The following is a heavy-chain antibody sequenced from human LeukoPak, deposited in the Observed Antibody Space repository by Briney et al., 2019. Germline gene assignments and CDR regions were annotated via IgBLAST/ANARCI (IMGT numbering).Heavy chain of an antibody. CDR3: AKALRGYFDN. CDR2: ISASGSST. Sequence: GGSLRLSCAASGFTFSNAWMSWVRQAPGKGLERVSAISASGSSTYYADSVKGRFTISRDNSKNTLYLQMNSLRAEDTAVYYCAKALRGYFDNWGQGILVTVSS. V-gene: IGHV3-23*01. J-gene: IGHJ4*02. D-gene: IGHD3-16*01. CDR1: GFTFSNAW.